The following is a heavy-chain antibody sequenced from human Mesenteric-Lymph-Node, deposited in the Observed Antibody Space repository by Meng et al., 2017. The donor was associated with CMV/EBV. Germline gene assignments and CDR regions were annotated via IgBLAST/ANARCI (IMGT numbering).Heavy chain of an antibody. Sequence: GESLKISCAASGFTFSIYWMHWVRQAPGKGLVWVSRINSDGSTTNYADSVKGRFTISRDNAKNTLFLQMNSLRAEDTAVYYCATSSCYSCYFDYWGQGTLVTVSS. D-gene: IGHD2-15*01. CDR1: GFTFSIYW. CDR3: ATSSCYSCYFDY. J-gene: IGHJ4*02. V-gene: IGHV3-74*01. CDR2: INSDGSTT.